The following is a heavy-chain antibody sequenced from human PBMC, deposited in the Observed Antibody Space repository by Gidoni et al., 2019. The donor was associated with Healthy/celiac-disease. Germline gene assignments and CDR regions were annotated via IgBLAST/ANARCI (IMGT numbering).Heavy chain of an antibody. D-gene: IGHD3-10*01. CDR3: ARDQGARVRGATPRLLGD. J-gene: IGHJ4*02. CDR2: IAYEGSKK. V-gene: IGHV3-30-3*01. Sequence: QVQLVESGGSVVQPGRSLRLSCSASGFTFSSYAMHWVRQGPGKGLEWVAVIAYEGSKKYYDDSGKGRVTISRDNSKNTLYLQMNSLRAEDTAGDYCARDQGARVRGATPRLLGDGGQGTLVTVAS. CDR1: GFTFSSYA.